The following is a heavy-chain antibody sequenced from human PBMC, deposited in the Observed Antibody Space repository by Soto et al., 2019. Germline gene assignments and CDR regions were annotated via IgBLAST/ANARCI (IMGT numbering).Heavy chain of an antibody. Sequence: AETLALTCTVSGASIGGFYWSGIRKSAGKGLEWIGRIYATGTTDYNPSLKSRVMMSVDTSKKQFSLKLRSVTAADTAVYYCVRDGTKTLRDWFDPWGQGISVTVSS. V-gene: IGHV4-4*07. J-gene: IGHJ5*02. CDR3: VRDGTKTLRDWFDP. CDR1: GASIGGFY. CDR2: IYATGTT. D-gene: IGHD1-1*01.